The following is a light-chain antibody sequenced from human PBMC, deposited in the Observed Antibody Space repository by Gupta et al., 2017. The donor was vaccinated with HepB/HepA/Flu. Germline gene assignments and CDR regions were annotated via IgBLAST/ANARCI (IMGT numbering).Light chain of an antibody. CDR3: QQDGSTPLT. Sequence: DIVMTQSPDSLAVSLGERATINCKSSQSVLYSSNNKNYLAWYQQKPGQPPKLLIYWASTRESGVPDRFSGSGSGTDFTLTISSLQAEDVAVYYCQQDGSTPLTFGGGTKVEIK. J-gene: IGKJ4*01. V-gene: IGKV4-1*01. CDR1: QSVLYSSNNKNY. CDR2: WAS.